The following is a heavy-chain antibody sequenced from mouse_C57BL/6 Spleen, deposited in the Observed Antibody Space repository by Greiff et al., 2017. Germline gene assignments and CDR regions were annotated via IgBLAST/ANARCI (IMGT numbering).Heavy chain of an antibody. D-gene: IGHD2-3*01. Sequence: QVQLQQPGAELVMPGASVKLSCKASGYTFTSYWLHWVKQRPGQGLEWIGEIDPSDSYTNYNQKFKGKSPLTVDKSSSTAYMQLSSLTSEDSAVYYCARRDGHYRVYFDYWGQGTTLTVSS. V-gene: IGHV1-69*01. CDR2: IDPSDSYT. CDR3: ARRDGHYRVYFDY. CDR1: GYTFTSYW. J-gene: IGHJ2*01.